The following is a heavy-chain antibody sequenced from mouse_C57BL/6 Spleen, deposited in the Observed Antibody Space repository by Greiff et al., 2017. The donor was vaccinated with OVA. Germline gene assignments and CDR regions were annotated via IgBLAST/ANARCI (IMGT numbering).Heavy chain of an antibody. V-gene: IGHV10-1*01. CDR1: GFSFNTYA. J-gene: IGHJ3*01. CDR2: IRSKSNNYAT. D-gene: IGHD3-2*02. Sequence: EVHLVESGGGLVQPKGSLKLSCAASGFSFNTYAMNWVRQAPGKGLEWVARIRSKSNNYATYYADSVKDRFTISRDDSESLLYLQMNNLKTEDTAMYYCVRPETAQVPFAYWGQGTLVTVSA. CDR3: VRPETAQVPFAY.